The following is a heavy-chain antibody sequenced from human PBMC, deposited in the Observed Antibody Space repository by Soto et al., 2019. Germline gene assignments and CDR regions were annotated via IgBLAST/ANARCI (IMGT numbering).Heavy chain of an antibody. CDR1: GFTFSSYW. V-gene: IGHV3-74*01. Sequence: GGSLRLSCAASGFTFSSYWMHWVRQAPGKGLVWVSRINSDGSSTSYADSVKGRFTISRDNAKNTLYLQMNSLRAEDTAVYYCAREQLWLDPDAFLVGQNDAFDIWGQGTMVTVSS. CDR2: INSDGSST. J-gene: IGHJ3*02. D-gene: IGHD5-18*01. CDR3: AREQLWLDPDAFLVGQNDAFDI.